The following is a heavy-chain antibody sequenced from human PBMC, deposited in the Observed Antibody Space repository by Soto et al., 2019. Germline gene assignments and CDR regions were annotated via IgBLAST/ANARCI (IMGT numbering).Heavy chain of an antibody. J-gene: IGHJ6*02. CDR2: INHSGST. CDR3: ASFSPYSSSFYCGMDV. D-gene: IGHD6-6*01. CDR1: GGSFSGYY. V-gene: IGHV4-34*01. Sequence: SETLSLTCAVYGGSFSGYYWSWIRQPPGKGLEWIGEINHSGSTNYNPSLKSRVTISVDTSKNQFSLKLSSVTAADTAVYYCASFSPYSSSFYCGMDVWGQGTTVTVS.